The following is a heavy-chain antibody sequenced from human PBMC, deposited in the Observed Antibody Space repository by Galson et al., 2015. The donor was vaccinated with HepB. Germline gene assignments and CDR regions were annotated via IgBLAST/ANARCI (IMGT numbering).Heavy chain of an antibody. D-gene: IGHD5-18*01. V-gene: IGHV3-23*01. CDR1: GFTFSSYA. J-gene: IGHJ4*02. CDR3: ATAMVTLYYFDY. CDR2: ISGSGGST. Sequence: SLRLSCAASGFTFSSYAMSWVRQAPGKGLEWVSAISGSGGSTYYADSVKGRFTISRDNSKNTLYLQMNSLRAGDTAVYYCATAMVTLYYFDYWGQGTLVTVSS.